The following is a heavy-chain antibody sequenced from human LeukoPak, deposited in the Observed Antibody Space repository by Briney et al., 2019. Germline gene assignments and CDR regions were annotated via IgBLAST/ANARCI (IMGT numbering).Heavy chain of an antibody. V-gene: IGHV4-38-2*02. D-gene: IGHD3-22*01. CDR3: ARGRGSTMIVRDWFDP. CDR1: GYSISSGYY. J-gene: IGHJ5*02. CDR2: IYHSGST. Sequence: SETLSLTCTVSGYSISSGYYWGWIRQPPGKGLEWIGSIYHSGSTYYNPSLKSRVTISVDTSKNQFSLKLSSVTAADTAVYYCARGRGSTMIVRDWFDPWGQGTLVTVSS.